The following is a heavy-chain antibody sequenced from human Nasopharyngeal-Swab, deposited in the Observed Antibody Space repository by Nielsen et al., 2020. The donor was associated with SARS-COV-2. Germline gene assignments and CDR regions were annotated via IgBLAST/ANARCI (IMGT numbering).Heavy chain of an antibody. CDR3: AKWLSTRSLDY. D-gene: IGHD2-2*01. Sequence: GGSLRLSCAASGFTFSSYAMSWVRQAPGKGLEWVSTISSSVSNTYYADSVKGRFTISRDNSKNTLYLQMNSLRVEDTAVYYCAKWLSTRSLDYWGQGTLVTVSS. V-gene: IGHV3-23*01. J-gene: IGHJ4*02. CDR2: ISSSVSNT. CDR1: GFTFSSYA.